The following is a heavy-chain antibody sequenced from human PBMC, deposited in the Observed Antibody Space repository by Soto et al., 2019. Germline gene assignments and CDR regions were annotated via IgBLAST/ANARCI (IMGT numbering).Heavy chain of an antibody. CDR1: GYSFSTYG. D-gene: IGHD2-2*01. CDR3: ARAEAYSTSWYALDV. J-gene: IGHJ6*02. CDR2: ISGYNGNT. V-gene: IGHV1-18*01. Sequence: QAQLVQSGAEVKKPGDSVKVACKASGYSFSTYGITWVRQAPGQGLEWMGWISGYNGNTDDGQHRQGRVSLTIDTSTSTAYMDLRRLTSDDTAGYFCARAEAYSTSWYALDVWGQGTTVIVSS.